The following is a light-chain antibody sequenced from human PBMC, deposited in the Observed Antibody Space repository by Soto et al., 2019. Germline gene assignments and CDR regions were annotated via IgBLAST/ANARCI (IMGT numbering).Light chain of an antibody. CDR3: QQYSSSPYT. J-gene: IGKJ2*01. CDR2: GAS. V-gene: IGKV3-20*01. CDR1: QSVRNSY. Sequence: EILLTQSPGTLSLSPGERATLSCRASQSVRNSYLAWYQQKPGQAPRLLIYGASGRATGIPDRFSGSGSGTDFTLTISSLEPEDLAVYYCQQYSSSPYTFGQGTKLEI.